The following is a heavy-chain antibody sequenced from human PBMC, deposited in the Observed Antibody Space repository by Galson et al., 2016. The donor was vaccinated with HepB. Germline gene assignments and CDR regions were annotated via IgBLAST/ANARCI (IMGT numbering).Heavy chain of an antibody. CDR3: ARDYDYVWGSYRINWFDP. J-gene: IGHJ5*02. Sequence: SVKVSCKASGYSFNTYFMYWVRQAPGQGLEWMGTIDPSGGSTKYAQKFQGRVSMTRDTSTSTVYMELSSLRSDDTAVYYCARDYDYVWGSYRINWFDPWGQGTLVTVSS. D-gene: IGHD3-16*02. CDR1: GYSFNTYF. V-gene: IGHV1-46*02. CDR2: IDPSGGST.